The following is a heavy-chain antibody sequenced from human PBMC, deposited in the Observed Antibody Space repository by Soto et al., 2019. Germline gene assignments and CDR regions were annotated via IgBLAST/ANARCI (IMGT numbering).Heavy chain of an antibody. CDR2: ISGSGGST. Sequence: GGSLRLSCAASGFTFSSYAMSWVRQAPGKGLEWVSAISGSGGSTYYADSVKGRFTISRDNSKNTLYLQMNSLRAEDTAVYYCAKDWGIAAREAQSYWYFDLWGRGTLVTVSS. J-gene: IGHJ2*01. CDR1: GFTFSSYA. CDR3: AKDWGIAAREAQSYWYFDL. D-gene: IGHD6-6*01. V-gene: IGHV3-23*01.